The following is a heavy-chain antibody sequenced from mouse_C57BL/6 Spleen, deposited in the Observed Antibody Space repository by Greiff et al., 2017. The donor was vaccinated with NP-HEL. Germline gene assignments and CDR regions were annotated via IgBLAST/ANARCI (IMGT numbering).Heavy chain of an antibody. Sequence: QVQLQQSGPELVKPGASVKISCKASGYAFSSSWMNWVKQRPGKGLEWIGRIYPGDGDTNYNGKFKGKATLTADKSSSTAYMQLSSLTSEDSAVYFCARWVAAQATGFAYWGKGTLVTVSA. V-gene: IGHV1-82*01. CDR2: IYPGDGDT. CDR3: ARWVAAQATGFAY. J-gene: IGHJ3*01. CDR1: GYAFSSSW. D-gene: IGHD3-2*02.